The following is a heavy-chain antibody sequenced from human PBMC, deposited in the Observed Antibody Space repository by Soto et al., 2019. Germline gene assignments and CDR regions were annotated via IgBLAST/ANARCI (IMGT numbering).Heavy chain of an antibody. CDR3: ARLWFGELFNNWFDP. J-gene: IGHJ5*02. Sequence: SVKVSCKASGGTFSSYAISWVRQAPGQGLEWMGGINPIFGTANYAQKFQGRVTITADESTSTAYMELSSLRSEDTAVYYCARLWFGELFNNWFDPWGQGTLVTVSS. CDR2: INPIFGTA. D-gene: IGHD3-10*01. CDR1: GGTFSSYA. V-gene: IGHV1-69*13.